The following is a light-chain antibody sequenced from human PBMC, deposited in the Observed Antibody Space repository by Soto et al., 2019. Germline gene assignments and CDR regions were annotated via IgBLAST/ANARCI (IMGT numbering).Light chain of an antibody. V-gene: IGKV3-15*01. CDR3: QQYNSWPPIT. J-gene: IGKJ5*01. CDR1: QSVSSSY. Sequence: EIVLTQSPATLSLSPGERATLSCRASQSVSSSYLAWCQQRPGQAPRLVIYGASTRATGIPARFSGGGSGTEFTLTISSLQSEDFAVYYCQQYNSWPPITFGQGTRLEI. CDR2: GAS.